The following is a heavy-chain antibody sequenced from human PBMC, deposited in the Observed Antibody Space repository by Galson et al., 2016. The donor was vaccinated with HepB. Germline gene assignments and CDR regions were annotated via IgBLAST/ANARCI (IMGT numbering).Heavy chain of an antibody. V-gene: IGHV3-33*06. CDR1: GFTLSNYG. J-gene: IGHJ3*02. CDR2: IWFDGFSK. CDR3: AKGCELLEYDAFDI. D-gene: IGHD3-10*01. Sequence: SLRLSCAASGFTLSNYGMHWVRQAPGKGLEWVAVIWFDGFSKYYADSVKGRFTISRDSSKNTLFLQMTSLRAEDTAVYYCAKGCELLEYDAFDIWGQGTMVIVSS.